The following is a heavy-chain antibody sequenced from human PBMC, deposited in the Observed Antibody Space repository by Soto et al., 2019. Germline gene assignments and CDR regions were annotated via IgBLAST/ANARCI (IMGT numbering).Heavy chain of an antibody. CDR1: GGSISSSSYY. D-gene: IGHD5-12*01. V-gene: IGHV4-39*01. Sequence: PSETLSLTCTVSGGSISSSSYYWGWIRQPPGKGLEWIGSIYYSGSTYYNPSLKSRVTISVDTSKNQFSLKLSSVTAADTAVYYCARHSGYDLDYFDYWGQGTLVTVS. J-gene: IGHJ4*02. CDR3: ARHSGYDLDYFDY. CDR2: IYYSGST.